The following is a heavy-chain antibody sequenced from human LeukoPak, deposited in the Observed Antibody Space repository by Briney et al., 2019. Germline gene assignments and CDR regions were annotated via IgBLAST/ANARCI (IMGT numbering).Heavy chain of an antibody. D-gene: IGHD3-22*01. J-gene: IGHJ3*01. CDR1: GGFISSGGYY. CDR2: VHHSGIT. CDR3: ARNPPNYDDSSGRMGAFDV. V-gene: IGHV4-39*01. Sequence: SETLSLTCVVSGGFISSGGYYWDWIRHPPEKGLEWIGSVHHSGITYYNTSLKSRVTISVDKSKNQFSLELTSVTAADTAVYYCARNPPNYDDSSGRMGAFDVWGQGTMVTVSS.